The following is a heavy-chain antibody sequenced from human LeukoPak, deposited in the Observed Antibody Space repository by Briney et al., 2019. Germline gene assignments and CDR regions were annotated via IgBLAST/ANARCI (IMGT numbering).Heavy chain of an antibody. Sequence: GGSLRLSCTASGATFASYAMSWLRQAPGRGLEWLSTASARGDSTYYADSVKGRFTISRDNSKKTLYLQMNRLRAEDTAHYYCAKDKLPIVVVSSPHYNWFDPWGKGTLVTVSS. CDR2: ASARGDST. D-gene: IGHD2-21*01. J-gene: IGHJ5*02. CDR1: GATFASYA. CDR3: AKDKLPIVVVSSPHYNWFDP. V-gene: IGHV3-23*01.